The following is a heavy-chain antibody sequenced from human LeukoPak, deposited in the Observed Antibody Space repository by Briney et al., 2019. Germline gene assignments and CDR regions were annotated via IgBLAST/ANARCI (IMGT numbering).Heavy chain of an antibody. J-gene: IGHJ4*02. CDR2: IYYSGST. Sequence: SETLSLTCTVSGGSISSYYWSWIRQPPGKGLEWIGYIYYSGSTNYNPSLKSRVTISVDTSKNQFSLKLSSVTAADTAVYYCARSYYGSGSYDYWGQGTLVTVSS. V-gene: IGHV4-59*01. CDR1: GGSISSYY. CDR3: ARSYYGSGSYDY. D-gene: IGHD3-10*01.